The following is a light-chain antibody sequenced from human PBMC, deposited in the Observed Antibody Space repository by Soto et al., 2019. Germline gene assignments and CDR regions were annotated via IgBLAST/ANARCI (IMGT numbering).Light chain of an antibody. J-gene: IGKJ2*01. CDR2: DAS. CDR3: QQYNYWPRT. Sequence: EIVMTPSPDTLSVSPGERATLSSRASQTVGSNLAWYQQKPGQAPRLLIHDASTRATGIPARFSGSGSGTEFTLTISSLQSEDFAVYYCQQYNYWPRTFGQGTKVDIK. CDR1: QTVGSN. V-gene: IGKV3D-15*01.